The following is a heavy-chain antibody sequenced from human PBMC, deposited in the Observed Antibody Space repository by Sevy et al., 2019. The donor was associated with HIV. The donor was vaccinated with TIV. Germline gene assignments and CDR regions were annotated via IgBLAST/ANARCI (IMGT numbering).Heavy chain of an antibody. J-gene: IGHJ6*02. CDR2: ISSSCSTI. Sequence: GGSLRLSCAASGFTFSSYSMNWVRQAPGKGLEWVSYISSSCSTIYYADSVKGRFTISRDNAKNSLYLQMNSLRAEDTAVYYCARGNYYYYGMDVWGQGTTVTVSS. CDR1: GFTFSSYS. CDR3: ARGNYYYYGMDV. V-gene: IGHV3-48*01.